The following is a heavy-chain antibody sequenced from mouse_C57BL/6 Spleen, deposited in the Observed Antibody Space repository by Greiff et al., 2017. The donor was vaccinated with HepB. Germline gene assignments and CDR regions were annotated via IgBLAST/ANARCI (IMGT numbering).Heavy chain of an antibody. CDR3: ARDRGYSKDAMDY. J-gene: IGHJ4*01. V-gene: IGHV5-12*01. Sequence: EVQRVESGGGLVQPGGSLKLSCAASGFTFSDYYMYWVRQTPEKRLEWVAYISNGGGSTYYPDTVKGRFTISRDNAKNTLYLQMSRLKSEDTAMYYCARDRGYSKDAMDYWGQGTSVTVSS. CDR1: GFTFSDYY. CDR2: ISNGGGST. D-gene: IGHD2-5*01.